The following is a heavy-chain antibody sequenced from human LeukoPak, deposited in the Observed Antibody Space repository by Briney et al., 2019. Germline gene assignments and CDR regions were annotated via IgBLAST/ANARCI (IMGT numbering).Heavy chain of an antibody. V-gene: IGHV1-69*13. CDR2: IIPIFGTA. CDR3: ASSMAEYSSETSFDY. D-gene: IGHD6-6*01. Sequence: SVKVSCKASGGTFSSYAISWVRQAPGQGLEWMGGIIPIFGTANYAQKFQGRVTITADESTSTAYMELSSLRSEDTAVYYCASSMAEYSSETSFDYWGQGTLVTVSS. J-gene: IGHJ4*02. CDR1: GGTFSSYA.